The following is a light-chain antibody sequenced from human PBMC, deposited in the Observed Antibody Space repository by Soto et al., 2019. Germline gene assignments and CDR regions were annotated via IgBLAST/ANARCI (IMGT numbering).Light chain of an antibody. J-gene: IGLJ1*01. Sequence: QSVLTQPPSVSGAPGQRVTISCTGSSSNIGAGYDVHWYQQLPGTAPKLLIYGNSNRPSRVPDRFSGSKSGTSASLAITGLQAEDEADYYCQSYDSSLRSFYVFGTGTKLTVL. CDR1: SSNIGAGYD. V-gene: IGLV1-40*01. CDR2: GNS. CDR3: QSYDSSLRSFYV.